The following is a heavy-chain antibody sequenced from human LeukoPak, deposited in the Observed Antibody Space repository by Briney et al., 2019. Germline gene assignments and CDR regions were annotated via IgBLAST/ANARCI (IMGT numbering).Heavy chain of an antibody. V-gene: IGHV4-39*07. D-gene: IGHD3-3*01. CDR3: ARVGDPLVTVFAWFDP. J-gene: IGHJ5*02. Sequence: SETLSLTCTVSGGSIGSGTYYWGWIRQSPGKGLEWIGSIYYSGSTNYNPSLKSRVTISVDTSKNQFSLKLSSVTAADTAVYYCARVGDPLVTVFAWFDPWGQGTLVTVSS. CDR2: IYYSGST. CDR1: GGSIGSGTYY.